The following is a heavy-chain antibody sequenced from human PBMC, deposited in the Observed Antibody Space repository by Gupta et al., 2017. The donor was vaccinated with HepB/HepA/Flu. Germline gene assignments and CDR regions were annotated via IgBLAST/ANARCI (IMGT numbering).Heavy chain of an antibody. D-gene: IGHD3-16*01. CDR3: AKRELQWGRDAPPPFYFDY. Sequence: EVQLLESGGDVVQPGGSLRLSCAASGFRFSNYALSWARQAPGKGLEWVTAITGNGDTTFYADSVKGRFTISRDDAKNTVFLQMTSLRAADKDVYYCAKRELQWGRDAPPPFYFDYWGQGTLVTVSS. CDR2: ITGNGDTT. J-gene: IGHJ4*02. CDR1: GFRFSNYA. V-gene: IGHV3-23*01.